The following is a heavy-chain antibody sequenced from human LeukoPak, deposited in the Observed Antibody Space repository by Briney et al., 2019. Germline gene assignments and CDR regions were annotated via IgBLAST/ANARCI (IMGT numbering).Heavy chain of an antibody. Sequence: SETLSLTCTASGCSMSSYGKSWIRQPPAKGLEWIWYIYTSGSTNYNPSLKSRVTISIDTSKNQFSLKLNTLTAADPAVYYCARSGSDGYIVAFDFWGQGTLVPVSS. J-gene: IGHJ4*02. CDR2: IYTSGST. V-gene: IGHV4-4*09. D-gene: IGHD5-24*01. CDR1: GCSMSSYG. CDR3: ARSGSDGYIVAFDF.